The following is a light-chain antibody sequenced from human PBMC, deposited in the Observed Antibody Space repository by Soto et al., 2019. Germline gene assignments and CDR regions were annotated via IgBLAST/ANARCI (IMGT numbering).Light chain of an antibody. CDR1: SSDVGTYNH. J-gene: IGLJ1*01. CDR3: CSYVCSFLVGV. CDR2: DVS. Sequence: QSALTQPRSVSGSPGQSVTISCTGTSSDVGTYNHVSWYQQHPGKAPKLMIYDVSKRPSGVPDRFSGSKSGNTASLTISGLQAEDEADYFCCSYVCSFLVGVFGTGTKLTVL. V-gene: IGLV2-11*01.